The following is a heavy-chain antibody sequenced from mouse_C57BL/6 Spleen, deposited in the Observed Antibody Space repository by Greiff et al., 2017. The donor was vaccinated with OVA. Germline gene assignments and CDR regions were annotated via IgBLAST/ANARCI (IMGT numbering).Heavy chain of an antibody. CDR1: GFTFSSYT. CDR2: ISGGGGNT. J-gene: IGHJ1*03. V-gene: IGHV5-9*01. D-gene: IGHD1-1*01. Sequence: EVMLVESGGGLVKPGGSLKLSCAASGFTFSSYTMSWVRQTPEKRLEWVATISGGGGNTYYPDSVKGRFTISRDNAKHTLYLQMSSLRSEDTALYYCARITTVVASRYFDVWGTGTTVTVSS. CDR3: ARITTVVASRYFDV.